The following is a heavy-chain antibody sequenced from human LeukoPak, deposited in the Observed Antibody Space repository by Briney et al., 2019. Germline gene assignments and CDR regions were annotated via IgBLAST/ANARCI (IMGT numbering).Heavy chain of an antibody. Sequence: GGSLRLSCAASGFTFSSYGMHWVRQAPGKGLEWVAFIRYDGSNKYYADSVKGRFTISRDNSKNTLYLQMTSLRAGDTAVYYCAKDGGYPRGVHFDYWGQGTLVTVSS. CDR1: GFTFSSYG. D-gene: IGHD5-12*01. V-gene: IGHV3-30*02. CDR2: IRYDGSNK. J-gene: IGHJ4*02. CDR3: AKDGGYPRGVHFDY.